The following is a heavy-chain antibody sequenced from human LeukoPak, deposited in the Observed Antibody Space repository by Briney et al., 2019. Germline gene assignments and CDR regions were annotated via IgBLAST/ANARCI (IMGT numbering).Heavy chain of an antibody. CDR1: GGSFSGYY. J-gene: IGHJ4*02. Sequence: SETLSLTCAVYGGSFSGYYWSWIRQPPGKGLEWIGEINHSGSTNYNPSLKSRVTISVDTSKNQFSLKLSSVTAADTAVYYCARGLVRSHSSGWSVFDYWGQGTLVTVSS. D-gene: IGHD6-19*01. CDR3: ARGLVRSHSSGWSVFDY. V-gene: IGHV4-34*01. CDR2: INHSGST.